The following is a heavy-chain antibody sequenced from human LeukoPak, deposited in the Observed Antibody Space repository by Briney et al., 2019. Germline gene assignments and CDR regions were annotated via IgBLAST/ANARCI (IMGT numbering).Heavy chain of an antibody. J-gene: IGHJ4*02. D-gene: IGHD3-3*01. CDR2: INPNSGGT. CDR1: GYTFTGYY. Sequence: ASVKVSCKASGYTFTGYYMHWVRQAPGQGLEWMGWINPNSGGTNYAQKFQGRVTMTRDTSISTAYMELSRLRSDDTAVYYCARGGHYDFWSGYYINDYWGQGTLVTVSS. V-gene: IGHV1-2*02. CDR3: ARGGHYDFWSGYYINDY.